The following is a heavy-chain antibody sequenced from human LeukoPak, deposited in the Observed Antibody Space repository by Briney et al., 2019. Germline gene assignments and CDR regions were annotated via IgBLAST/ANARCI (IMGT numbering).Heavy chain of an antibody. J-gene: IGHJ3*02. CDR1: GFTFRSYS. CDR2: ITNSGTYI. Sequence: PGGSLRLSCAASGFTFRSYSMNWVRQAPGKGLEWVSSITNSGTYIYYADSLKGRFTISRDNAKNSLFLQMDSLTTEDTAVYYCARGLIYCGGDCYRAFDIWGQGTMVTVSS. D-gene: IGHD2-21*02. V-gene: IGHV3-21*01. CDR3: ARGLIYCGGDCYRAFDI.